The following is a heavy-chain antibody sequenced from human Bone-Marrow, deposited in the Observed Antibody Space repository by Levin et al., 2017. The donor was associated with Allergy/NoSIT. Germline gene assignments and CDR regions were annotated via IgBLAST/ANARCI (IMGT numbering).Heavy chain of an antibody. CDR2: ISGNGAGT. D-gene: IGHD2-8*01. CDR3: ARGGTSTNYAPYNWFDR. J-gene: IGHJ5*02. CDR1: GFTFSTYG. Sequence: GGSLRLSCAASGFTFSTYGMNWVRQAPGKGLEWVSGISGNGAGTYYADSLKGRFTISRDNSKNTFYLQMNSLKAEDTAFYYCARGGTSTNYAPYNWFDRWGQGTLVTVSS. V-gene: IGHV3-23*01.